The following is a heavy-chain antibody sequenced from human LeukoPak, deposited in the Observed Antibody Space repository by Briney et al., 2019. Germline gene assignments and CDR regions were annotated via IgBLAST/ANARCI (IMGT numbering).Heavy chain of an antibody. D-gene: IGHD3-22*01. CDR2: VSAYNGNT. CDR1: GYTFSSYG. J-gene: IGHJ4*02. V-gene: IGHV1-18*01. CDR3: ARRVDEYYDSSGYYPDLDY. Sequence: GASVKVSCKASGYTFSSYGITWVRQAPGQGLEWMGWVSAYNGNTNYAQKLQGRVTMTTDTPTRTAYMELRSLRSDDTAVYYCARRVDEYYDSSGYYPDLDYWGQGTLVTVSS.